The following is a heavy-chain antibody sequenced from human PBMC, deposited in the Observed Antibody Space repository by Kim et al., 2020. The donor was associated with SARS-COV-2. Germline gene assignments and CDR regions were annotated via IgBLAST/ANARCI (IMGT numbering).Heavy chain of an antibody. Sequence: GGSLRLSCAASGFTFSSHWMHWVRQAPGKGPVWVSRINADRSVIEYAASVKGRFTISRDNAKSTLDLQMNSLRPEDTAVYYWARGSGSYGFDSWGQG. CDR2: INADRSVI. D-gene: IGHD1-26*01. CDR3: ARGSGSYGFDS. CDR1: GFTFSSHW. J-gene: IGHJ4*02. V-gene: IGHV3-74*01.